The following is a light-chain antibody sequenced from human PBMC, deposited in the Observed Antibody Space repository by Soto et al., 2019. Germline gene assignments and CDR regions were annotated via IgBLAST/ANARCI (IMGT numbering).Light chain of an antibody. CDR1: LSLLHSNGNNC. CDR3: MQALQTPRT. Sequence: DVVMTQIPLSLPVTPGEPASISCRSSLSLLHSNGNNCLDWYLQRPGQSPQLLIYLGSNRASGVPDRFSGSGSGTDFTLKISRVEAEDVGVYYCMQALQTPRTFGQGTKLEIK. V-gene: IGKV2-28*01. J-gene: IGKJ2*01. CDR2: LGS.